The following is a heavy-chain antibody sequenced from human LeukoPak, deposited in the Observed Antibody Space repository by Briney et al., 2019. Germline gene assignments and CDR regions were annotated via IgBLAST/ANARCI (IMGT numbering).Heavy chain of an antibody. J-gene: IGHJ4*02. CDR2: IKQDGSEK. V-gene: IGHV3-7*01. Sequence: GGSLRLSCAASGFTFSNYWMSWVRLAPGKGLEWVANIKQDGSEKYYVDSVEGRITISRDNAKNLLSLQMNSLRAEDTAVYHCARVFIVGSRSVFDFWGQGTLVTVSS. D-gene: IGHD2-21*01. CDR3: ARVFIVGSRSVFDF. CDR1: GFTFSNYW.